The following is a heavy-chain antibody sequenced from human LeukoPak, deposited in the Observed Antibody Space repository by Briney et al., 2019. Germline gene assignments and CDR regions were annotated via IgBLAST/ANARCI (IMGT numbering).Heavy chain of an antibody. D-gene: IGHD3-10*01. CDR1: GFTFSDYY. CDR3: ASVLWFGGIFFDY. CDR2: ISSSSDTI. J-gene: IGHJ4*02. Sequence: PGGSLRLSCTASGFTFSDYYVSWIRQTPGKGLEWVSYISSSSDTIYYADSVKGRFTISRDNAKNSLYLQMNSLRAEDTAVYYCASVLWFGGIFFDYWGQGTLVTVSS. V-gene: IGHV3-11*01.